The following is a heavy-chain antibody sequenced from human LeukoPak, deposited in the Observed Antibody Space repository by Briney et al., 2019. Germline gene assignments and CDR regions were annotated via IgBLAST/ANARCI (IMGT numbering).Heavy chain of an antibody. D-gene: IGHD3-22*01. CDR3: ARNYYDSSGYQSWFDP. V-gene: IGHV2-70*04. Sequence: SGPALVKPTQTLTLTCTFSGFSLSTSGMRVSWIRQPPGKALEWLARIDWDDDKFYSTSLKTRLTISKDTSKNQVVLTMTNMDPVDTATYCCARNYYDSSGYQSWFDPWGQGTLVTVSS. CDR1: GFSLSTSGMR. CDR2: IDWDDDK. J-gene: IGHJ5*02.